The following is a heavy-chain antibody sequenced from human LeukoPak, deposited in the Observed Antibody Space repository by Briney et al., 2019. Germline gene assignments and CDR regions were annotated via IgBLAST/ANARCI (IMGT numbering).Heavy chain of an antibody. CDR2: ISYDGSNK. V-gene: IGHV3-30*18. D-gene: IGHD3-10*01. Sequence: GGSLRLSCAASGFTFSSYGMHWVRQAPGKGLEWVAVISYDGSNKYYADSVKGRFTISRDNSKNTLYLQMNSLRPEDTAVYYCAKRDYYGSGDYWGQGTLVTVSS. CDR1: GFTFSSYG. J-gene: IGHJ4*02. CDR3: AKRDYYGSGDY.